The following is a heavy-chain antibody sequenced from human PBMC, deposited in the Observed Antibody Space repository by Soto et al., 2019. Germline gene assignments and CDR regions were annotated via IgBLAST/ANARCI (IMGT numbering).Heavy chain of an antibody. J-gene: IGHJ4*02. Sequence: EVQLVESGGVLVQPGESLRLSCAASGFPFSSYEMNWVRQTPGKGLEWVAYISSGGGNTYYAESVKGRFTISRDNAKNSVDLQMNSLRAEETAVYYCARDRWLRYSGYDWHFDYWGQGTLVTVSS. D-gene: IGHD5-12*01. V-gene: IGHV3-48*03. CDR2: ISSGGGNT. CDR1: GFPFSSYE. CDR3: ARDRWLRYSGYDWHFDY.